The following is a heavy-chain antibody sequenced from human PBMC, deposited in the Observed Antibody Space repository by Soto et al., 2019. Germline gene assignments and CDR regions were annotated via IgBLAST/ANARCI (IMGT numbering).Heavy chain of an antibody. J-gene: IGHJ4*02. CDR3: SRAGILTTPYYTDY. V-gene: IGHV3-72*01. CDR2: VRNKVNSYTT. D-gene: IGHD2-21*01. Sequence: EVQLVESGGGLVQPEGSLRLSCVASGFTFSDYYMDWVRQAPGKGLEWVGRVRNKVNSYTTAYAASVKGRFTVSRADSRNSVYLQMNSLKTGDTAMYYCSRAGILTTPYYTDYWGLGTLVTVSS. CDR1: GFTFSDYY.